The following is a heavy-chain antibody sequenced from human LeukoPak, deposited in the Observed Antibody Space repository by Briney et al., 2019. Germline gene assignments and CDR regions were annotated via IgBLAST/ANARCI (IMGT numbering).Heavy chain of an antibody. J-gene: IGHJ3*02. CDR2: ISWNSGSI. D-gene: IGHD6-19*01. CDR3: AKDLGSSGWYDAFDI. CDR1: GFTFDDYA. Sequence: GGSLRLSCAASGFTFDDYAMHWVRQAPGKGLEWVSGISWNSGSIGYADSVKGRFTISRDNAKNSLYLQMNSLRAEDMALYYCAKDLGSSGWYDAFDIRGQGTMVTVSS. V-gene: IGHV3-9*03.